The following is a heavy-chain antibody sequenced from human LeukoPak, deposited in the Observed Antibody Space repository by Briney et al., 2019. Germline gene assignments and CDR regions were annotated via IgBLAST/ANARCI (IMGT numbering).Heavy chain of an antibody. CDR2: IYNSGST. Sequence: SETLSLTCTVSGGSISSYYWSWIRQPPGKGLEWIGCIYNSGSTNYNPSLKSRVTMSVDTSNHQFSQKLSSVTGADTAVYYWARRYEFWSGYYYWGQGTLVTVSS. D-gene: IGHD3-3*01. CDR1: GGSISSYY. V-gene: IGHV4-59*01. J-gene: IGHJ4*02. CDR3: ARRYEFWSGYYY.